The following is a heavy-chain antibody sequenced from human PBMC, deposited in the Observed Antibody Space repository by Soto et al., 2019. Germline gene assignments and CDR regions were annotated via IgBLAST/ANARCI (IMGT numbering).Heavy chain of an antibody. CDR3: AREGDYGSGSSFYYYYGMDV. CDR2: ISAYNGNT. CDR1: GYTFTSYG. J-gene: IGHJ6*02. Sequence: QVQLVQSGAEVKKPGASVKVSCKASGYTFTSYGISWVRQAPGQGLEWMGWISAYNGNTNYAQKLQCRVTMTTDTSTSTAYMELRSLRSDDTAVYYCAREGDYGSGSSFYYYYGMDVWGQGTTVTVSS. V-gene: IGHV1-18*01. D-gene: IGHD3-10*01.